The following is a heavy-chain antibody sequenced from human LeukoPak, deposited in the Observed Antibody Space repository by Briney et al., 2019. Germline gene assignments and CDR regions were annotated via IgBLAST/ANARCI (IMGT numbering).Heavy chain of an antibody. D-gene: IGHD3-16*01. CDR1: GYTFTNYY. V-gene: IGHV1-46*01. CDR3: ATPGRLGELFIFDY. CDR2: LNPGGGSG. Sequence: GASVKVSCKASGYTFTNYYLHWVRQAPGQGLEWRGVLNPGGGSGNDAQKFKGRVTITENTSTDTAYMELSSLRSEDTAVYFCATPGRLGELFIFDYWGQGTLVTVSS. J-gene: IGHJ4*02.